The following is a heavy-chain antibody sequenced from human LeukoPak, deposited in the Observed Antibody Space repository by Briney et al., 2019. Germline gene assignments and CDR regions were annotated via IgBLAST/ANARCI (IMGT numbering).Heavy chain of an antibody. CDR2: VYYSGSS. CDR1: GGSMNNFF. CDR3: ARGSEEVSTISEAFDI. D-gene: IGHD5-24*01. Sequence: PSETLSLTCIVSGGSMNNFFWAWIRQTPEKRLEWIGYVYYSGSSKYNPSLERQVTISLDTSKNQFSLRLTSVTAADAATYYCARGSEEVSTISEAFDIWGQGTAVTVSS. J-gene: IGHJ3*02. V-gene: IGHV4-59*01.